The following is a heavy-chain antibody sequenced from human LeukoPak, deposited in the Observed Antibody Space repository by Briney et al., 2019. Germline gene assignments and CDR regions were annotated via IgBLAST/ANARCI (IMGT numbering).Heavy chain of an antibody. CDR2: ISSGGRTK. CDR3: AELGITMIGGV. V-gene: IGHV3-48*03. Sequence: GSLRLSCASSGFTFSSYELNWVRHAPGRGVEWGAYISSGGRTKYYADSVKGGFTISSDNAKNPLLLQMNSLRAEHTAVYYCAELGITMIGGVWGKRTTVTTSS. J-gene: IGHJ6*04. D-gene: IGHD3-10*02. CDR1: GFTFSSYE.